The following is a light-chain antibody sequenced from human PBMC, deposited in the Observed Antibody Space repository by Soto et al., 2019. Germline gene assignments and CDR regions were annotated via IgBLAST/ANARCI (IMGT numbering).Light chain of an antibody. Sequence: QSALTQPASVSGSPGQSITISCTGTSGDIGSYNRVSWYQQHPGKAPKLIIYEVTDRPSGVSNRFSGSKSGNTASLTISGLQPEDEAYYYCSSLSTTSTPIVFGSGTKVTVL. CDR2: EVT. V-gene: IGLV2-14*01. CDR3: SSLSTTSTPIV. CDR1: SGDIGSYNR. J-gene: IGLJ1*01.